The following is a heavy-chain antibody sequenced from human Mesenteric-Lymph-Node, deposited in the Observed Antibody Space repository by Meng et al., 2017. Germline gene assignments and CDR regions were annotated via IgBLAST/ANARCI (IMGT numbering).Heavy chain of an antibody. CDR2: IYYSGST. CDR3: ARGGQEQWLSVAFDI. CDR1: GGSISSYY. Sequence: SETLSLTCTVSGGSISSYYWSWIRQPPGKGLEWIGYIYYSGSTDYNPSLKSRVTISVDTSKNQFSLKLSSVTAADTAVYYCARGGQEQWLSVAFDIWGQGTMVTVSS. V-gene: IGHV4-59*01. D-gene: IGHD6-19*01. J-gene: IGHJ3*02.